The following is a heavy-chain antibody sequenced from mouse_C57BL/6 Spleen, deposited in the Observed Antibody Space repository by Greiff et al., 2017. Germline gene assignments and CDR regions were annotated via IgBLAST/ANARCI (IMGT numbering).Heavy chain of an antibody. CDR3: ARGGTRYGNSYWYFDV. CDR2: IYPGDGDT. V-gene: IGHV1-82*01. Sequence: QVQLQQSGPELVKPGASVKISCKASGYAFSSSWMNWVKQRPGKGLEWIGRIYPGDGDTNSNGKFKGKATLTADKSSSTAYMQLSSLTSEDSSVYFCARGGTRYGNSYWYFDVWGTGTTVTVSS. CDR1: GYAFSSSW. D-gene: IGHD2-1*01. J-gene: IGHJ1*03.